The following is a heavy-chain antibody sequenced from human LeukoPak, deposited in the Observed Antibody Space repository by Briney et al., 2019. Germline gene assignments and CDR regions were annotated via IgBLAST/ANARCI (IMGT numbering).Heavy chain of an antibody. CDR1: GFTFSSYE. CDR2: ISSSGSTI. V-gene: IGHV3-48*03. CDR3: ARGPDRILTGYYIDY. D-gene: IGHD3-9*01. J-gene: IGHJ4*02. Sequence: PGGSLRLSCAASGFTFSSYEMNWVRQAPGKGLEWVSYISSSGSTIYYADSVKGRFTISRDNAKNSLYLQMNSLRAEDTAVYYCARGPDRILTGYYIDYWGQGTLVTVSS.